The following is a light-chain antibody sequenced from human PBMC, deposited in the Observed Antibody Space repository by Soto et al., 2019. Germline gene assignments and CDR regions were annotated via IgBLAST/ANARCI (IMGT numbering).Light chain of an antibody. CDR1: QSISSW. Sequence: DIQMTQSPSTLSASVGDRVTITCRASQSISSWLAWYQQKPGKAPKLLIYKASSLESGVPSRFSGSGSGTEFTPTINSLQPDDFATYYCQQYSVYWTFGQGTKVDIK. J-gene: IGKJ1*01. CDR3: QQYSVYWT. CDR2: KAS. V-gene: IGKV1-5*03.